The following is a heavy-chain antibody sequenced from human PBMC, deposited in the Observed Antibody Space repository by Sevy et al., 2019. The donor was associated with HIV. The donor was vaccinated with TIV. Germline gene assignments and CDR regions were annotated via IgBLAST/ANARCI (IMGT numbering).Heavy chain of an antibody. CDR1: GYTLTQIS. J-gene: IGHJ4*02. CDR2: FDPEYGTR. V-gene: IGHV1-24*01. Sequence: ASVKVSYKVSGYTLTQISMHWVRQAPGKGLEWMGRFDPEYGTRIYAQKFQGRLIMTEDTSTDTAYMELSSLRSEDTAVYYCAAAREYYSDSSGYFDYWAQGTLVTVSS. CDR3: AAAREYYSDSSGYFDY. D-gene: IGHD3-22*01.